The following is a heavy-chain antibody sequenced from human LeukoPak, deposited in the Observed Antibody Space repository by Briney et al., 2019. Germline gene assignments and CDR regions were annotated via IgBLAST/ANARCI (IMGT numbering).Heavy chain of an antibody. V-gene: IGHV4-59*01. Sequence: PSETLSLTCTVSGGPISSYHWSWIRQPPGKGLEWIGYIYYSGSTNYNPSLKSRVTISVDTSKNQFSLKLSSVTAADTAVYYCARGPFTIFIGMDVWGQGTTVTVSS. CDR1: GGPISSYH. CDR3: ARGPFTIFIGMDV. D-gene: IGHD3-3*01. J-gene: IGHJ6*02. CDR2: IYYSGST.